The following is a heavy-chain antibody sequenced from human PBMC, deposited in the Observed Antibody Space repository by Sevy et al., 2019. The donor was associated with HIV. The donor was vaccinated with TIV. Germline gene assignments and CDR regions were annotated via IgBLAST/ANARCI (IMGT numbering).Heavy chain of an antibody. CDR2: FDPEDGET. J-gene: IGHJ4*02. CDR1: GSTLTKLS. CDR3: ATTKDYYDSSGSPFDY. D-gene: IGHD3-22*01. V-gene: IGHV1-24*01. Sequence: ASVEVSCKVSGSTLTKLSMHWVRQVPGKGLEWMVSFDPEDGETIYARKFQGRVTMTEDTSTDTAYMVLSSLRSEDTAVYYCATTKDYYDSSGSPFDYWGQGTLVTVSS.